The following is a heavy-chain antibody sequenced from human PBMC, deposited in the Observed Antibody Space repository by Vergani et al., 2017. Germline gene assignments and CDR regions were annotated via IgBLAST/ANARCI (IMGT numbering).Heavy chain of an antibody. CDR3: ARHGSSSWGYYYYYYMDV. CDR2: IYPGDSDT. D-gene: IGHD6-6*01. V-gene: IGHV5-51*01. CDR1: GYSFTSYW. Sequence: EVQLVQSGAEVKKPGESLKISCKGSGYSFTSYWIGWVRQMPGKGLEWMGIIYPGDSDTRYSPSFQGQVTISADKSISTAYLQWSSLKASDTAMYYCARHGSSSWGYYYYYYMDVWGKGTTVTVSS. J-gene: IGHJ6*03.